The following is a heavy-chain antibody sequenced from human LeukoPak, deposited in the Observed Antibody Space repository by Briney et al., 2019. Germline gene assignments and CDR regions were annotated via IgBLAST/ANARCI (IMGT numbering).Heavy chain of an antibody. V-gene: IGHV5-51*01. J-gene: IGHJ4*02. CDR3: ARRSSGGSYWD. D-gene: IGHD1-26*01. Sequence: GESLKISCKGSGYSFTSYWIAWVRQMPGKGLEWMAIIYPGDSETRYSPSFQGQVTISANKSITTAYLQWSSLKASDTAMYYCARRSSGGSYWDWGQGTLVTVSS. CDR2: IYPGDSET. CDR1: GYSFTSYW.